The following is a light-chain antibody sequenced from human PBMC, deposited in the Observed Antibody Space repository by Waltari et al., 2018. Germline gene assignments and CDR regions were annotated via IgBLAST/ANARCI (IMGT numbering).Light chain of an antibody. V-gene: IGKV4-1*01. CDR2: WAS. J-gene: IGKJ2*01. CDR3: QQYYIAPYA. CDR1: QSLFYMPNKKNY. Sequence: DIVMTQAPDSLAVAPGERSTTKSKSSQSLFYMPNKKNYLAWYQQQPGQPPKLIIYWASTRESGVPDRFSGSGSGTDFTLTISSLQGEDVAVYYCQQYYIAPYAFGQGTKLEVK.